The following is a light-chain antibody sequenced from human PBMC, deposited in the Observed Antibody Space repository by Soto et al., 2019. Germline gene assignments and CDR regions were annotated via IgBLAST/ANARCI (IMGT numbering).Light chain of an antibody. CDR1: QSVSSN. Sequence: EIVMTQSPATLSVSPGERATLSCRASQSVSSNLAWYQQKPGQAPRLLIYGASTRATGIPARFSGSGSGTEFTLTISSLQSEDFAVYYCQQYNNWTLTFAGGTKV. CDR2: GAS. CDR3: QQYNNWTLT. V-gene: IGKV3-15*01. J-gene: IGKJ4*01.